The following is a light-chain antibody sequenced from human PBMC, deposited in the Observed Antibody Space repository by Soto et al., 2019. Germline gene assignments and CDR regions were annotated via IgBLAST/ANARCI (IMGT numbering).Light chain of an antibody. CDR2: DAS. J-gene: IGKJ5*01. CDR3: QQRSNWPDA. V-gene: IGKV3-11*01. CDR1: QSLITY. Sequence: TVFTQSRPALSLSPRERPTLSCRASQSLITYVAWYQHKPGQPPRLLIYDASKRATGIPTRFSGSGSGTDFTLTISSLQPEDFAVYYCQQRSNWPDAFGQATRLEL.